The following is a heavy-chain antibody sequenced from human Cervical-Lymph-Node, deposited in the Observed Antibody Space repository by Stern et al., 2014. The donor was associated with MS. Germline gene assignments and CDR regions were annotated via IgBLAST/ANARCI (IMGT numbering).Heavy chain of an antibody. CDR2: IRSSSRTI. V-gene: IGHV3-48*02. CDR3: ARSYRSTWYKRDYRQFGMDV. D-gene: IGHD6-13*01. CDR1: GFTFSTYN. J-gene: IGHJ6*02. Sequence: EVQLVESGGGLVQPGGSLRLSCAASGFTFSTYNMNWVRQAPGKGLEWVAYIRSSSRTIYNSDAVKGRFTISRDNAETSLFLQMNSLRDEDTAVYYCARSYRSTWYKRDYRQFGMDVWGQGTTVTVSS.